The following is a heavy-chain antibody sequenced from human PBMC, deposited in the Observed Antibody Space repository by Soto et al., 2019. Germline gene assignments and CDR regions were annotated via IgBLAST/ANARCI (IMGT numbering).Heavy chain of an antibody. D-gene: IGHD1-26*01. CDR1: GFTFNNYA. J-gene: IGHJ4*01. CDR3: ATSRSTGSFKGTDIDY. CDR2: VSGSGDST. V-gene: IGHV3-23*01. Sequence: PGGSLRLSCAASGFTFNNYAMNWVRQAPGKGLEWVSAVSGSGDSTYYADSVKGRFIISRDNAERSVDLQMNSLRVEDTAVYYCATSRSTGSFKGTDIDYWGHGTLVTVSS.